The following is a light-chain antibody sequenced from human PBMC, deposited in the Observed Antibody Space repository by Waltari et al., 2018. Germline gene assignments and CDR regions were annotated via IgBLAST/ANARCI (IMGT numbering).Light chain of an antibody. CDR1: KLGDKY. CDR2: QDN. V-gene: IGLV3-1*01. J-gene: IGLJ2*01. Sequence: SYELSQPPSMSVSPGQTASITCPGDKLGDKYASWYHQKPGQSPVVVIFQDNKRPSGIPGRFSGSNSGNTATLTISGTQAMDEADYYCQAWDSSTLVFGGGTKLTVL. CDR3: QAWDSSTLV.